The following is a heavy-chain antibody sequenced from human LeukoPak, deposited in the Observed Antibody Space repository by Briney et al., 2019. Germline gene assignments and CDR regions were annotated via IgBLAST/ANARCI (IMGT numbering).Heavy chain of an antibody. CDR3: ATDQRYNNNRQNDY. D-gene: IGHD1-1*01. CDR1: GDTLTELS. CDR2: FDPEDGES. V-gene: IGHV1-24*01. J-gene: IGHJ4*02. Sequence: GASVKDSCKVSGDTLTELSMHWVRQAPGKGLESMGGFDPEDGESIYAQKIQGRVTMTEDTSTDTAYMELSSLRSEDTAVYYCATDQRYNNNRQNDYWGQGTLVTVSS.